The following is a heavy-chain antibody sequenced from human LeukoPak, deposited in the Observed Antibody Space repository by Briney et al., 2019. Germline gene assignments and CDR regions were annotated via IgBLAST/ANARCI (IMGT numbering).Heavy chain of an antibody. CDR3: ARSTRSGSLDY. J-gene: IGHJ4*02. D-gene: IGHD1-26*01. Sequence: GASVKVSCKASGYTYTGYYMHWVRQAPGQGLEWMGWINPNSGGTNYVQKFQGWVTMTTDTSTSTAYMELRSLRSDDTAVYYCARSTRSGSLDYWGQGTLVTVSS. V-gene: IGHV1-2*04. CDR2: INPNSGGT. CDR1: GYTYTGYY.